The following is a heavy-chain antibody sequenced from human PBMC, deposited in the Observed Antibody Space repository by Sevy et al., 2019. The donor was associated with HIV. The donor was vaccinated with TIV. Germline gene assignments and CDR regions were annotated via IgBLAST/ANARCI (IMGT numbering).Heavy chain of an antibody. D-gene: IGHD3-3*01. V-gene: IGHV1-18*01. Sequence: ASVKVSCKASGYTFTSYGISWVRQAPGQGLEWMGWISAYNGNTNYAQKLQGRVTMTTETSTSLGYMELMSLRSEYTAVYYCARNLVKFDFLSGYALYYYGMDVWGQGSTVTFSS. CDR2: ISAYNGNT. J-gene: IGHJ6*02. CDR1: GYTFTSYG. CDR3: ARNLVKFDFLSGYALYYYGMDV.